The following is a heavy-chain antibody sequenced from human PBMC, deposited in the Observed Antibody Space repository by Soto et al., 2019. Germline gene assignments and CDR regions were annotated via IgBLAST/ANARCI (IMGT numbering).Heavy chain of an antibody. CDR2: IYYSGTT. J-gene: IGHJ4*02. CDR3: ASRDVDTTLVGNDY. V-gene: IGHV4-31*03. Sequence: QVHLQESGPGLVKPSQTLALTCTVSGGSISSGGYYWYWVRQHPEKGLEWIGVIYYSGTTYYNPSLKSRVTMSVDTSKNQFSLKLRSVTAADTAVYYCASRDVDTTLVGNDYWGQGSLVVVSS. CDR1: GGSISSGGYY. D-gene: IGHD5-18*01.